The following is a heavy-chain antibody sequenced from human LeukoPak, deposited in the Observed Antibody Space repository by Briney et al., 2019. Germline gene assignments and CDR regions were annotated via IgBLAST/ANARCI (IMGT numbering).Heavy chain of an antibody. CDR2: IYSGGGT. D-gene: IGHD3-10*01. Sequence: PGGSLRLSCAASGFTVSSNYMSWVRQAPGKGLEWVSVIYSGGGTYYADSVKGRFTISRDNSKNTLYLQMNSLRAEDTAVYYCARDHLMVRGVILDWGQGTLVTVSS. V-gene: IGHV3-53*01. CDR1: GFTVSSNY. CDR3: ARDHLMVRGVILD. J-gene: IGHJ4*02.